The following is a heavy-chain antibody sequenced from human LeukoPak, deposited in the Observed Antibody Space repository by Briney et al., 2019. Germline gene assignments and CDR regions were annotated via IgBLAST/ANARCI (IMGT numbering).Heavy chain of an antibody. CDR1: GFTLSSYA. D-gene: IGHD3-22*01. CDR3: AKDRSSGYFYYFDY. CDR2: ISGSGGST. Sequence: GGSLRLSCAASGFTLSSYAMSWVRQAPGKGLEWVSAISGSGGSTYYADSVKGRFTISRDNSKNTLYLQMNSLRAESTAVYYCAKDRSSGYFYYFDYWGQGTLVTVSS. J-gene: IGHJ4*02. V-gene: IGHV3-23*01.